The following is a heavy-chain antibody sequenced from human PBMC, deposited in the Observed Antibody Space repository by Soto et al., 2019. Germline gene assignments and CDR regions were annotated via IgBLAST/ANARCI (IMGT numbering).Heavy chain of an antibody. V-gene: IGHV3-30*18. D-gene: IGHD4-17*01. CDR3: VNPNYGDYVRGY. CDR1: GFAFSSYG. Sequence: QVQLVESGGGVVQPGRSLRLSCAASGFAFSSYGMDWVRQAPGKGLEWVAVISYDGSNKYYADSVKGRFTISRDNSKNTLYLQMNSLRAEDTAVYYCVNPNYGDYVRGYWGQGTLVTVSS. J-gene: IGHJ4*02. CDR2: ISYDGSNK.